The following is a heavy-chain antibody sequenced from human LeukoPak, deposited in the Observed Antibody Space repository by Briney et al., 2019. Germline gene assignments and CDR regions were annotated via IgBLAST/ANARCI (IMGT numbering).Heavy chain of an antibody. Sequence: PSETLSLTCTVSGGSLTSRTYYWGWIRQPPGKGLEWIATIYYSGNTYYNPSLKSRVTISVDTSKNQFSLRLTSVTAADTAVYYCVLAHARMIVNAFDIWGQGTMVTVSS. CDR1: GGSLTSRTYY. V-gene: IGHV4-39*07. D-gene: IGHD3-22*01. J-gene: IGHJ3*02. CDR2: IYYSGNT. CDR3: VLAHARMIVNAFDI.